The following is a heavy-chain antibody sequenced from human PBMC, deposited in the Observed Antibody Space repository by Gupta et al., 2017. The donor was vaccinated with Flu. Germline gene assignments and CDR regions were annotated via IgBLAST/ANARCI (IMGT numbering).Heavy chain of an antibody. V-gene: IGHV3-23*01. D-gene: IGHD4-17*01. Sequence: EVQLLESGGGLVQPGGSLRLSCAASGFTFSSYAMSWVRQAPGKGLEWVSAISGSGGSTYYADSVKGRFTISRDNSKNTLYLQMNSLRAEDTAVYYCAKVGVRERWAVTPDAFDIWGQGTMVTVSS. J-gene: IGHJ3*02. CDR2: ISGSGGST. CDR1: GFTFSSYA. CDR3: AKVGVRERWAVTPDAFDI.